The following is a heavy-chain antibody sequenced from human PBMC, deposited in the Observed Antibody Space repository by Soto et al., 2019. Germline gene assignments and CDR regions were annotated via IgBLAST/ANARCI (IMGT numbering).Heavy chain of an antibody. V-gene: IGHV4-34*01. CDR1: GGSLSGYY. J-gene: IGHJ4*02. CDR2: IKNGGRT. CDR3: ARGQEGVVATH. Sequence: QVQLQQWGAGLLKPSETLSLNCAVNGGSLSGYYWSWIRQPPGKGLEWIGEIKNGGRTTYSPSLKSRATISSDTSNNQFSLRLYSVTAADTGVYYCARGQEGVVATHWEQGTLVTVSS. D-gene: IGHD5-12*01.